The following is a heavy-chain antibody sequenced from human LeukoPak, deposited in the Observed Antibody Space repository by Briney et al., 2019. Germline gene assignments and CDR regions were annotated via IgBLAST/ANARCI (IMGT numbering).Heavy chain of an antibody. J-gene: IGHJ3*02. V-gene: IGHV4-39*01. Sequence: SETLSLTSTVSGVSISSSSYYSGWVRQPPGKGLEWIGSIYYSGSTYYNPSLKSRVTISVDTSKNQFSLKLSSVTAADTAVYYCARWSRTLYDAFDIWGQGTMVTVSS. D-gene: IGHD2-2*02. CDR2: IYYSGST. CDR1: GVSISSSSYY. CDR3: ARWSRTLYDAFDI.